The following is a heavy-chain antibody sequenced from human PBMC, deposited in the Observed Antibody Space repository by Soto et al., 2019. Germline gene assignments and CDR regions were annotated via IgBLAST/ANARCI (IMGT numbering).Heavy chain of an antibody. CDR2: ISYDGSNK. V-gene: IGHV3-30*18. Sequence: EGSLRLSCAASGFTFSSYGMHWVRQAPGKGLEWVAVISYDGSNKYYADSVKGRFTTSRDNSKNTLYLQMNSLRDEDTAVYYCANSLSYWKLFFYPLYYYYGMDVCGQLSTVPVS. J-gene: IGHJ6*02. CDR3: ANSLSYWKLFFYPLYYYYGMDV. CDR1: GFTFSSYG. D-gene: IGHD1-1*01.